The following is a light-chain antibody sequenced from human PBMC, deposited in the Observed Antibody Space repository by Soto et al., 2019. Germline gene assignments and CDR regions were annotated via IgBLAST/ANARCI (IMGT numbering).Light chain of an antibody. J-gene: IGKJ1*01. CDR2: KAS. Sequence: DIQMTQSPSTLSASVGDTVTITCRASQSFRNWVAWYQQKPGKAPKFLIFKASTLESGVPSRFSGSGSGTEFTLNLSSLPPDGFSNYYWQQYYSYSWTFGQGTKVEIK. V-gene: IGKV1-5*03. CDR3: QQYYSYSWT. CDR1: QSFRNW.